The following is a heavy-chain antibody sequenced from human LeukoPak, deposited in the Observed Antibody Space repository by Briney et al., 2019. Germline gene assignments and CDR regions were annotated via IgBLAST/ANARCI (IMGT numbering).Heavy chain of an antibody. Sequence: ASVKASCKASGYTFTSYDINWVRQATGQGPEWMGWMNPNSGNTGYAQKFQGRVTMTRNTSISTAYMELSSLRSEDTAVYYCARSSYCSSTSCYLTHYYYYMDVWGKGTTVTVSS. CDR3: ARSSYCSSTSCYLTHYYYYMDV. CDR2: MNPNSGNT. J-gene: IGHJ6*03. D-gene: IGHD2-2*01. V-gene: IGHV1-8*01. CDR1: GYTFTSYD.